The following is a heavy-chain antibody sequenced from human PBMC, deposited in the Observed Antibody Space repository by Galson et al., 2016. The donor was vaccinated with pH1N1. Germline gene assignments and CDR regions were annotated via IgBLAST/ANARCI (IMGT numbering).Heavy chain of an antibody. J-gene: IGHJ3*02. CDR1: GYIFTNYY. D-gene: IGHD3-10*01. CDR3: ILMSRGNALNM. CDR2: INPNSGGT. V-gene: IGHV1-2*02. Sequence: SVKVSCKASGYIFTNYYIHWVRQAPGQGLEWMGWINPNSGGTKFPQKFQGRVTMTRDTSITTAYMDLSGLRPDDTAVYYCILMSRGNALNMWGQGTMVTVSS.